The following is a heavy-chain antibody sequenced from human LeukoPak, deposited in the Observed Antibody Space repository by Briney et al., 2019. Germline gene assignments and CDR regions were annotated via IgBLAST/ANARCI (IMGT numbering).Heavy chain of an antibody. V-gene: IGHV3-21*01. CDR1: GFTFSSYS. J-gene: IGHJ4*02. CDR3: AKGHRYCSSTSCRNFDY. D-gene: IGHD2-2*01. Sequence: GGSLRLSCAASGFTFSSYSMNWVRQAPGKGLEWVSSISSSSSYIYYADSVKGRFTISRDNAKNSLYLQMNSLRAEDTAVYYCAKGHRYCSSTSCRNFDYWGQGTLVTVSS. CDR2: ISSSSSYI.